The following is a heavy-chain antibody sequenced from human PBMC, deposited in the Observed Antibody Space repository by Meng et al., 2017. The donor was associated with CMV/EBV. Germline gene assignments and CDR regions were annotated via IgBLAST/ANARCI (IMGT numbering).Heavy chain of an antibody. CDR1: GGSFSGYY. CDR2: INHSGST. Sequence: GSLRLSCAVYGGSFSGYYWSWIRQPPGKGLEWIGEINHSGSTNYNPSLKSRVTISVDTSKNQFSLKLSSVTAADTAVYYCARYSSWPGLASAWGHGTLVTVSS. CDR3: ARYSSWPGLASA. V-gene: IGHV4-34*01. D-gene: IGHD6-13*01. J-gene: IGHJ5*01.